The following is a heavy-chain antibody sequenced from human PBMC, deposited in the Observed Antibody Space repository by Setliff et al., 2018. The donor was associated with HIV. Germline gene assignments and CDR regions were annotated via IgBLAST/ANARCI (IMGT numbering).Heavy chain of an antibody. Sequence: PGGSLRLSCAASGFTFSSYAMHWVRQAPGKGLEWVAVISYDGSNKYYADSVKGRFTISRDNSKKTLYLQMNSLRAEDTAVYYCARDRDSGYTYGEDYYYYGIDVWGQGTTVTVSS. J-gene: IGHJ6*02. CDR3: ARDRDSGYTYGEDYYYYGIDV. V-gene: IGHV3-30-3*01. CDR2: ISYDGSNK. D-gene: IGHD5-18*01. CDR1: GFTFSSYA.